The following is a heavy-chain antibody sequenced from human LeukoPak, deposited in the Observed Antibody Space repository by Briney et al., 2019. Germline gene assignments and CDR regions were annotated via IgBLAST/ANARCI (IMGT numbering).Heavy chain of an antibody. Sequence: SGPTLVNPTQTLTLACSFSGFSLSTSGLGVGWIRQPPGKALERLALIYWNDDKRYSPSLESRLTIVKDTSKNQVVLTMTNMDPVDTATYYCAHRGYDFWSGYYYFAYWGQGTLVTVSS. CDR2: IYWNDDK. CDR1: GFSLSTSGLG. V-gene: IGHV2-5*01. CDR3: AHRGYDFWSGYYYFAY. J-gene: IGHJ4*02. D-gene: IGHD3-3*01.